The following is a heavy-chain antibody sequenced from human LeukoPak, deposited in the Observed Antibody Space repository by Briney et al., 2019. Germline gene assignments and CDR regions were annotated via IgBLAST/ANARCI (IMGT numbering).Heavy chain of an antibody. CDR1: GGSGSSDS. J-gene: IGHJ6*03. CDR2: ISYSGST. V-gene: IGHV4-59*02. CDR3: ARRTRSSSYTYGAAYYYYSMDV. Sequence: SETLSLTCTVSGGSGSSDSGSWIRQPPGQGLEWIGYISYSGSTSYNPSLKSRVTISVDPSKSQLSLKLRSVTAADTAVYYCARRTRSSSYTYGAAYYYYSMDVWGKGTTVIVS. D-gene: IGHD5-18*01.